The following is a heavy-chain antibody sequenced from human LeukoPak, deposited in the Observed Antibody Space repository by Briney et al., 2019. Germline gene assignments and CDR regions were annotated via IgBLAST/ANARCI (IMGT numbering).Heavy chain of an antibody. CDR2: IYTSGST. CDR1: GGSISSYY. CDR3: ARAGRIAVAGTTDY. D-gene: IGHD6-19*01. J-gene: IGHJ4*02. V-gene: IGHV4-4*07. Sequence: SETLSPTCTVSGGSISSYYWSWIRQPAGKGLEWIGRIYTSGSTNYSPSLKSRVTISVDTSKNQFSLKLSSVTAADTAVYYCARAGRIAVAGTTDYWGQGTLVTVSS.